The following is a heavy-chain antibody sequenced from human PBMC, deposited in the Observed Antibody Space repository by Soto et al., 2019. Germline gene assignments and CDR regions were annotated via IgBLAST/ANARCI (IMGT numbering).Heavy chain of an antibody. Sequence: EVQLLESGGGLVQPGGSLRLACAASGFTFSTYAMSWVRQAPGKGLEWVSAISGSGGSTYYADSVKGRFTISRDNSKNTLYLQMNSLRAEDTAVYYCAKDVHGSGSYYNAFDICCQGTMVTVSS. CDR3: AKDVHGSGSYYNAFDI. D-gene: IGHD3-10*01. CDR1: GFTFSTYA. J-gene: IGHJ3*02. CDR2: ISGSGGST. V-gene: IGHV3-23*01.